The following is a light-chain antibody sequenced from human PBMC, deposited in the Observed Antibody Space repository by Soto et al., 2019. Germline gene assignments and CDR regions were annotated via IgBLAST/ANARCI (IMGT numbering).Light chain of an antibody. Sequence: QSALTQPASVSGSPGQSITISCTGTSSDVGSYNYVSWYQQHPGKAPKVMIYDVSNRPSGVSYRFSGSKSGNTASLTISGIQAEDEADYYCSSYTTTSTYVFGTGTKVTVL. CDR1: SSDVGSYNY. J-gene: IGLJ1*01. V-gene: IGLV2-14*01. CDR3: SSYTTTSTYV. CDR2: DVS.